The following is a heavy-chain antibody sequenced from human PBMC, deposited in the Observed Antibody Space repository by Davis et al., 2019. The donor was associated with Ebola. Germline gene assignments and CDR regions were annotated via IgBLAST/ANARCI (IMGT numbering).Heavy chain of an antibody. CDR3: ARNHLGDYALYYYYYYDMDV. J-gene: IGHJ6*04. Sequence: PGGSLRLSCAASGFTFSSYAMHWVRQAPGKGLEWVAVISYDGSNKYYADSVKGRFTISRDNSKNTLYLQMNSLRAEDTAVYYCARNHLGDYALYYYYYYDMDVWGKGTTVTVSS. D-gene: IGHD4-17*01. CDR1: GFTFSSYA. V-gene: IGHV3-30-3*01. CDR2: ISYDGSNK.